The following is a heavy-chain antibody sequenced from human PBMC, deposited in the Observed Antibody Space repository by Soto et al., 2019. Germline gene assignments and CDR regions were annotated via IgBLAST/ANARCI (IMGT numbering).Heavy chain of an antibody. J-gene: IGHJ4*02. CDR1: GFTFSIYA. D-gene: IGHD6-19*01. V-gene: IGHV3-23*01. CDR3: AKDRAVAGNQAFDY. Sequence: EVQLLESGGGLVQPGGSLRLSCAASGFTFSIYAMSWVRQAPGKGLEWVSAISGSGGSTSYADSVKGRFTISRDNSKNTLYLQMNSLRAEDTAVYYCAKDRAVAGNQAFDYWGQGTLVTVSS. CDR2: ISGSGGST.